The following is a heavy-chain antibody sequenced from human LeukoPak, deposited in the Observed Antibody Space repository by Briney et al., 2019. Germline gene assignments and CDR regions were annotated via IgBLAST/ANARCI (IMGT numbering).Heavy chain of an antibody. D-gene: IGHD1-26*01. CDR2: IRYDGSNK. CDR1: GFTFSSYG. Sequence: GGSLRLSCAASGFTFSSYGMHWVRQAPGKGLEWVAFIRYDGSNKYYADSVKGRFTISRDNSKNTLYLQMNSLRAEDTAVYYCARGWWDHPQGAFDIWGQGTMVTVSS. V-gene: IGHV3-30*02. CDR3: ARGWWDHPQGAFDI. J-gene: IGHJ3*02.